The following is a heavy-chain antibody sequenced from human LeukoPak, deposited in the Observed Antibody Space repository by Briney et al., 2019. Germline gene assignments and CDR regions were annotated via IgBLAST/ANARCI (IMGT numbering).Heavy chain of an antibody. CDR3: ARGVYSSGWYPDNFDY. V-gene: IGHV3-74*01. Sequence: GGSLRLSCAASGFTFSSYWMHWVRQAPGKGLVWVSRINTDGNTTTYADSVKGRFTISRDNAKNTVYLQMNSLRAEDTAVYYCARGVYSSGWYPDNFDYWGQGTLVTVSS. CDR2: INTDGNTT. D-gene: IGHD6-19*01. CDR1: GFTFSSYW. J-gene: IGHJ4*02.